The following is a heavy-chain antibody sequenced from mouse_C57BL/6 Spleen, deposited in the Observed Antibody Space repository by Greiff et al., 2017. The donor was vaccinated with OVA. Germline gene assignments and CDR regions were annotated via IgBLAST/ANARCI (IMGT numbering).Heavy chain of an antibody. CDR1: GFTFSDYG. CDR3: ARGQPYYFDY. J-gene: IGHJ2*01. CDR2: ISSGSSTI. D-gene: IGHD6-1*01. V-gene: IGHV5-17*01. Sequence: EVKVVESGGGLVKPGGSLKLSCAASGFTFSDYGMHWVRQAPEKGLEWVAYISSGSSTIYYADTVKGRFTISRDNAKNTLFLQMTSLRSEDTAMYYCARGQPYYFDYWGQGTTLTVSS.